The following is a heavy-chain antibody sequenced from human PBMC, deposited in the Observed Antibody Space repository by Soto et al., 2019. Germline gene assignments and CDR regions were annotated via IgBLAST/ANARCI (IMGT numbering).Heavy chain of an antibody. Sequence: ASVKVSCKASGYSFITYAMHWVRQAPGQGLEWMGRINRNNDNTKFAQEFQDRVTITRDTSASTVYMELSSLRSKDTAVYLCAREDYDDYYLDYWGQGTPVTVSS. CDR1: GYSFITYA. CDR3: AREDYDDYYLDY. D-gene: IGHD4-17*01. CDR2: INRNNDNT. V-gene: IGHV1-3*01. J-gene: IGHJ4*02.